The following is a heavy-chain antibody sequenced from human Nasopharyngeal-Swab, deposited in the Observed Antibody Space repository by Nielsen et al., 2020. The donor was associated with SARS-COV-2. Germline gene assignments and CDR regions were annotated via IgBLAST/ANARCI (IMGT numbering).Heavy chain of an antibody. CDR1: GFTVSSNY. D-gene: IGHD5-18*01. Sequence: GESLKISCAASGFTVSSNYMSWVRQAPGKGLEWVSVIYSGGSTYYSDSVKGRFTISRDNSKNTLYLQMNSLRDEDTAVYYCARDAGGAWIQLWTDYYYYGMDVWGQGTTVTVSS. CDR2: IYSGGST. J-gene: IGHJ6*02. V-gene: IGHV3-53*01. CDR3: ARDAGGAWIQLWTDYYYYGMDV.